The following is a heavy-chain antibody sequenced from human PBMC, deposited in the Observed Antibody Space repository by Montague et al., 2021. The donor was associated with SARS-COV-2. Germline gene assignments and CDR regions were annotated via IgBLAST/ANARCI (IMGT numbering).Heavy chain of an antibody. Sequence: SETLSLTCSVSGGFINNYYWGWVRQSPGKGLEWIGYIYYSGSVTTSYNPSLKSRVSIPVDTSENQFSLKLTSVTAADTAVYYCARRGGGEVFARFMYWYFDVWSRGSLVTVSS. CDR3: ARRGGGEVFARFMYWYFDV. V-gene: IGHV4-59*13. CDR2: IYYSGSVTT. J-gene: IGHJ2*01. D-gene: IGHD2-21*01. CDR1: GGFINNYY.